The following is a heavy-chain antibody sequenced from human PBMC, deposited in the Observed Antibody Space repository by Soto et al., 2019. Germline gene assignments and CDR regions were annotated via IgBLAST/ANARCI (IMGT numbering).Heavy chain of an antibody. CDR3: GSMGYDSSGQPDY. V-gene: IGHV1-69*02. Sequence: QVQLVQSGAEVKKPGSSVKVSCKASGGTFSSYTISWVRQAPGQGLEWMGRIIPILGIANYVQKFQGRVTIPADKSTSTAYMELSSLRSEDTAVYYCGSMGYDSSGQPDYWGQGTLVTVSS. J-gene: IGHJ4*02. CDR2: IIPILGIA. CDR1: GGTFSSYT. D-gene: IGHD3-22*01.